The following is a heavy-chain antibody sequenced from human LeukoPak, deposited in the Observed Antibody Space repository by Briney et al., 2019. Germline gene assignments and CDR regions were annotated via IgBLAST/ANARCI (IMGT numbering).Heavy chain of an antibody. CDR3: ARETDFWSGPRTFDY. CDR2: IYYSGGT. CDR1: GGSFSGYY. D-gene: IGHD3-3*01. Sequence: SETLSLTCAVYGGSFSGYYWSWIRQPPGKGLEWIGYIYYSGGTNYNPSLKSRVTISVDTSKNQFSLKLSSVTAADTAVYYCARETDFWSGPRTFDYWGQGTLVTVSS. J-gene: IGHJ4*02. V-gene: IGHV4-59*01.